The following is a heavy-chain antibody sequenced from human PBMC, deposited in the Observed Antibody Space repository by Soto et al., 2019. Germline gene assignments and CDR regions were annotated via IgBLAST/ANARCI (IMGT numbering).Heavy chain of an antibody. CDR1: GGSISSYY. D-gene: IGHD3-22*01. CDR3: ARARWSSGYSLDY. J-gene: IGHJ4*02. V-gene: IGHV4-59*01. Sequence: SETLSLTCTVSGGSISSYYWSWIRQPPGKGLEWIGYIYYSGSTNYNPSLKSRVTISVDTSKNQFSLKLSSVTAADTAVYYCARARWSSGYSLDYWGQGTVVTVSS. CDR2: IYYSGST.